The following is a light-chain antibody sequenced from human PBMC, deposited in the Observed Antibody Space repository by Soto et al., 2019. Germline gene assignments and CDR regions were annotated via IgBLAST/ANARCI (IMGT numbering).Light chain of an antibody. CDR3: CSYTTSSTYV. CDR1: SRDVGGYNY. Sequence: QSALTQPASVSGSPGQSIAISCTGTSRDVGGYNYVSWYQQLPGKAPKLMIYDVNNRPSGVSNRFSGSKSGNTASLTISGLQAEDEADYYCCSYTTSSTYVFGTGTKLTVL. CDR2: DVN. J-gene: IGLJ1*01. V-gene: IGLV2-14*03.